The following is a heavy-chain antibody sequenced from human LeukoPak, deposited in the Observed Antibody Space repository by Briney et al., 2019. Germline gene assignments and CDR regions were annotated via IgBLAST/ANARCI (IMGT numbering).Heavy chain of an antibody. Sequence: GESLKISFKGSGYSFTSYWIGWVRQMHGKGREWMGIIYPGDSDTRYSPSFQGQVAISADKSISTAYLQWSSLKASDTAMYYCARGATSYYFDYWGQGTLVTVSS. V-gene: IGHV5-51*01. CDR3: ARGATSYYFDY. D-gene: IGHD1-26*01. J-gene: IGHJ4*02. CDR2: IYPGDSDT. CDR1: GYSFTSYW.